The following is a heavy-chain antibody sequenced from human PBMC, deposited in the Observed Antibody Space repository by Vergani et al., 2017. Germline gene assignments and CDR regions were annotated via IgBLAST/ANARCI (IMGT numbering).Heavy chain of an antibody. V-gene: IGHV3-21*01. CDR1: GFTFSSYS. J-gene: IGHJ6*03. D-gene: IGHD2-8*01. CDR2: ISSSSSYI. CDR3: ARDSSEKLYCTNGVCYGYYYYYMDV. Sequence: EVQLVESGGGLVKPGGSLRLSCAASGFTFSSYSMNWVRQAPGKGLEWVSSISSSSSYIYYADSVKGRFTISRDNAKNSLYLQMNSLRAEDTAVYYCARDSSEKLYCTNGVCYGYYYYYMDVWGKGTTVTVSS.